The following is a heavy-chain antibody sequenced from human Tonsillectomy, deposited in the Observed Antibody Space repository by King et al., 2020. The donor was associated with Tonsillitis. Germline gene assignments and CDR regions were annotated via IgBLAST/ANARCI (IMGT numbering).Heavy chain of an antibody. J-gene: IGHJ6*02. CDR2: IVTGGET. CDR1: GFIFSTYD. V-gene: IGHV3-13*01. CDR3: ARGGYYYYYGMDL. Sequence: VQLVESGGGLVQPGGSLRLSCAASGFIFSTYDMHWVRQAPGKVLEWVSAIVTGGETFYAGSGKGRFTISRENAKNSLYLQMNSLRDGDTAVYYCARGGYYYYYGMDLWGQGTTVTVSS.